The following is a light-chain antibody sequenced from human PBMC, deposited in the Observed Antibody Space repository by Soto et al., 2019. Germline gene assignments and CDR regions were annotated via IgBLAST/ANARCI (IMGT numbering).Light chain of an antibody. Sequence: QSVLTQPPSASGSPGQSVTISCTGTSSDVGGYTSVSWYQQHTGKAPKLMICEVNKRPSGVPDRFSGSKSGNTASLTVSGLQSEDEADYYCSSYAGSDKCVLFGGGTKLTVL. V-gene: IGLV2-8*01. CDR3: SSYAGSDKCVL. CDR1: SSDVGGYTS. CDR2: EVN. J-gene: IGLJ3*02.